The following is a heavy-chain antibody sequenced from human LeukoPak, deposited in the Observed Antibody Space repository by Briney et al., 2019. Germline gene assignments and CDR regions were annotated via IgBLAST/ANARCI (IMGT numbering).Heavy chain of an antibody. CDR3: AKEQWLGKMNYFDY. J-gene: IGHJ4*02. V-gene: IGHV3-48*01. Sequence: AGGSLRLSCAASGFTFSSYGMNWVRQAPGKGLEWVSYISSGRPTINYADSVKGRFTISRDNARNSLYLQMNSLRAEDTAVYYCAKEQWLGKMNYFDYWGQGTLVTVSS. CDR1: GFTFSSYG. CDR2: ISSGRPTI. D-gene: IGHD6-19*01.